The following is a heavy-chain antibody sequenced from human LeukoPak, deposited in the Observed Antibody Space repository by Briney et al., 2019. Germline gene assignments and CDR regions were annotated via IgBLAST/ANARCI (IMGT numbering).Heavy chain of an antibody. CDR2: ISSSSSYI. J-gene: IGHJ3*02. D-gene: IGHD3-10*01. V-gene: IGHV3-21*04. CDR3: ARVGSPLRSGSYTAGHAFDI. Sequence: GGSLRLSCAASGFTFSSYSMNWVRQAPGKGLEWVSSISSSSSYIYYADSVKGRFTISRDNAKNSLYLQMNSLRAEDTAVYYCARVGSPLRSGSYTAGHAFDIWGQGTMVTVSS. CDR1: GFTFSSYS.